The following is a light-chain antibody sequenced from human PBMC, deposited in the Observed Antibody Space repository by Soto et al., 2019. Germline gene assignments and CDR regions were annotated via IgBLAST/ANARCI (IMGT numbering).Light chain of an antibody. V-gene: IGKV3-20*01. CDR3: HQYGSSPRT. CDR1: QSFTSNY. J-gene: IGKJ1*01. Sequence: EIVLTQSPGTLSSSPGERATLSCGASQSFTSNYLAWYQQKPGQAPRLLIYGASTRATGIPDRFSGSGSGTDFTLTISRLEPEDFAVYYCHQYGSSPRTFGQGTKVEIK. CDR2: GAS.